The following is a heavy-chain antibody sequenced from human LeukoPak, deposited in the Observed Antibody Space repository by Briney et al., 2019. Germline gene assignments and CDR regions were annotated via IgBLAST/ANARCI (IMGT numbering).Heavy chain of an antibody. CDR2: TYYRSKWYN. V-gene: IGHV6-1*01. J-gene: IGHJ6*03. CDR1: GDSVSSNSAA. Sequence: SQTLSLTCAISGDSVSSNSAAWNWIRQSPSRGLEWLGRTYYRSKWYNDYAVSVKSRITINPDTSKNQFSLQLNSVTPEDTAVYYCARVRASSGWLRDYYYYMDVWGKGTTVTISS. CDR3: ARVRASSGWLRDYYYYMDV. D-gene: IGHD6-19*01.